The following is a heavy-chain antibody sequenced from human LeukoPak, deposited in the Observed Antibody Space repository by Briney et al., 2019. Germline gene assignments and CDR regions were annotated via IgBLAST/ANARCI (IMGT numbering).Heavy chain of an antibody. J-gene: IGHJ1*01. CDR2: ISYDGSNK. D-gene: IGHD6-19*01. CDR3: ARVDSSGWDAEYFQH. CDR1: GFTFSSYA. V-gene: IGHV3-30-3*01. Sequence: PGRSLRLSSAASGFTFSSYAMHWVRQAPGKGLEWVAVISYDGSNKYYADSVKGRFTISRDNSKNTLYLQMNSLRADDTAVYYCARVDSSGWDAEYFQHWGQGTLVTVSS.